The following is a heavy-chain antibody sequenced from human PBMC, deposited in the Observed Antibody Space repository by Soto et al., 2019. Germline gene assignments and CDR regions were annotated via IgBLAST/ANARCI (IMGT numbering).Heavy chain of an antibody. CDR3: ARDVDADFRTDFDY. CDR1: GFTFSPYY. V-gene: IGHV3-7*03. CDR2: TTQDGNDK. Sequence: PGGSLRLSCPASGFTFSPYYMSLVRQAPGKGLEWLAMTTQDGNDKHYVDSVRGRFTISRDNAENSVYLEMESLRDEDTSLYYCARDVDADFRTDFDYWGRGTLVTVSS. D-gene: IGHD4-17*01. J-gene: IGHJ4*02.